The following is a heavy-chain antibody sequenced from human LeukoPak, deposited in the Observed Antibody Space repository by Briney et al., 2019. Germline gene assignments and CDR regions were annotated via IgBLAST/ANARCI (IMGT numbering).Heavy chain of an antibody. D-gene: IGHD2/OR15-2a*01. CDR1: GFSFSKYA. J-gene: IGHJ4*02. Sequence: GGSLRLSCAASGFSFSKYAMHWVRQAPGKGLEWLAVISFGETKKYYADSVKGRFTISRDNSNNTLFFQMNSLKTEDTAVYFCARMKVIKGASLDYWGQGSLVTVSS. V-gene: IGHV3-30-3*01. CDR2: ISFGETKK. CDR3: ARMKVIKGASLDY.